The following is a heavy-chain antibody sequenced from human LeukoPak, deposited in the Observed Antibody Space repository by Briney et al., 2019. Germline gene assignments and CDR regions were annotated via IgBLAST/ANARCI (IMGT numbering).Heavy chain of an antibody. Sequence: GASVKVSCKASGYTFTSYGISWVRQAPGQGLEWMGWISAYNGNTNYAQKLQGRVTITRNTSISTAYMELSSLRSEDTAVYYCARAGRWLQFDAFDIWGQGTMVTVSS. J-gene: IGHJ3*02. D-gene: IGHD5-24*01. CDR2: ISAYNGNT. V-gene: IGHV1-18*01. CDR1: GYTFTSYG. CDR3: ARAGRWLQFDAFDI.